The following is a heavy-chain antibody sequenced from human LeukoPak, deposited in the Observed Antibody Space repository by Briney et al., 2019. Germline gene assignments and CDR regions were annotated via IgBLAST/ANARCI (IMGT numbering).Heavy chain of an antibody. V-gene: IGHV3-23*01. Sequence: PGGSLRLSCAASGFTFSSYAMSWVRQAPGKGLEWVSAISGSGGSTYYADSVKGRFTISRDNSKNTLYLQMNSLRAEDTAVYYCAKSPRGWGVPAANLDYWGQGTLVTVSS. D-gene: IGHD2-2*01. J-gene: IGHJ4*02. CDR1: GFTFSSYA. CDR2: ISGSGGST. CDR3: AKSPRGWGVPAANLDY.